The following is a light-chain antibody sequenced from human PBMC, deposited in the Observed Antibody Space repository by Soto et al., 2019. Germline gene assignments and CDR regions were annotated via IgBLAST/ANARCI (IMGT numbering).Light chain of an antibody. CDR3: QHYGSSPRT. V-gene: IGKV3-20*01. J-gene: IGKJ1*01. Sequence: EIVLTQSPGTLSLSPVERATLSCRASQGVSGSYLAWYQQKPGQAPRLLIYGASSRATGIPNRFSGSESGTDFTLTISRLEPEDFAVYYCQHYGSSPRTFGQGTKVEIK. CDR2: GAS. CDR1: QGVSGSY.